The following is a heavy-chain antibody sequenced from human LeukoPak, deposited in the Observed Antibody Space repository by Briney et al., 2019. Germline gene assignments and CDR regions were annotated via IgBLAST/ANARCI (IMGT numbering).Heavy chain of an antibody. CDR2: ISSSSSTI. CDR1: RFTFSGYS. D-gene: IGHD2-21*02. CDR3: ATPALHCGGDCFAS. J-gene: IGHJ4*02. V-gene: IGHV3-48*04. Sequence: PGGSLRLSCAASRFTFSGYSMNCVCQAPGEGLECVSYISSSSSTIYYTDSVQGRFTISRDNAKNSLYLQMNSLRAEDTAVYYCATPALHCGGDCFASWGQGTLVTVSS.